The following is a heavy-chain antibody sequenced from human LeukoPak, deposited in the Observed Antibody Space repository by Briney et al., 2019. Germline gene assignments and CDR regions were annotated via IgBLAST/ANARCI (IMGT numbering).Heavy chain of an antibody. CDR2: MNPNSGNT. J-gene: IGHJ4*02. D-gene: IGHD5-12*01. CDR3: ARGQYSGYDEDY. V-gene: IGHV1-8*01. Sequence: ASVKVSCKASGYTFTSYDINWVRQATGHGLEWMGWMNPNSGNTGYAQQFQGRVTMTRNTSISTAYMELNSLRSEDTAVYYCARGQYSGYDEDYWGQGTLVTVSS. CDR1: GYTFTSYD.